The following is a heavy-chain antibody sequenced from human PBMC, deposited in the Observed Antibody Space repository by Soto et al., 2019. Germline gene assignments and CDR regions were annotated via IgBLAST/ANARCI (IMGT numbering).Heavy chain of an antibody. D-gene: IGHD6-19*01. Sequence: GESLKISCKGSGYSFSSYWIGWVRQMPGKGLEWMGDIYPADSDTRYSPSFRGQVTLSVDKSISTAYLQWSSLRASGSVMYYCARLLSGSGPFDHWGQGTQVTVSS. V-gene: IGHV5-51*01. CDR3: ARLLSGSGPFDH. J-gene: IGHJ4*02. CDR2: IYPADSDT. CDR1: GYSFSSYW.